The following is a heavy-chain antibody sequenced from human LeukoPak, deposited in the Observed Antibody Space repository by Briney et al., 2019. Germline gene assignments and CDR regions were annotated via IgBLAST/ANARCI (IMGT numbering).Heavy chain of an antibody. CDR2: IRSKPNRYAT. Sequence: GGSLRLSCAASGFTFSGSAMHWVRQASGKGLEWVGRIRSKPNRYATAYAASVQGRFTISRDDSKNTAYLQMNRLKTEDTAVYYCTSSLLGSGDWYFDLWGRGTLVTVSS. V-gene: IGHV3-73*01. CDR3: TSSLLGSGDWYFDL. J-gene: IGHJ2*01. D-gene: IGHD3-10*01. CDR1: GFTFSGSA.